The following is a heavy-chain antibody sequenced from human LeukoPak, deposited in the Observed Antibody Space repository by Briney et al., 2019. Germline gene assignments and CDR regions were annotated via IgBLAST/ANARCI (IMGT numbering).Heavy chain of an antibody. Sequence: ASVKVSCKASGYTFTGHYMHWVRQAPGQGLEWMGWINPNSGGTNYAQKFQGRVTMTRDTSISTAYMELSSLRSEDTAVYYCARDVRHYDILTGYRYNWFDPWGQGTLVTVSS. CDR3: ARDVRHYDILTGYRYNWFDP. J-gene: IGHJ5*02. V-gene: IGHV1-2*02. CDR2: INPNSGGT. D-gene: IGHD3-9*01. CDR1: GYTFTGHY.